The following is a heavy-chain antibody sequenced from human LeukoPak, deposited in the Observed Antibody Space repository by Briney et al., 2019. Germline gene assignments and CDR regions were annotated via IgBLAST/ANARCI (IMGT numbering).Heavy chain of an antibody. CDR1: GFTFSNAW. V-gene: IGHV3-15*01. CDR3: TTYRFPPRATTLDY. D-gene: IGHD1-26*01. J-gene: IGHJ4*02. CDR2: IKSKTDGGTT. Sequence: PGGSLRLSCAASGFTFSNAWMSWVRQAPGERLEWVGRIKSKTDGGTTDYAAPVKGRFTISRDDSKNTLYLQMNSLKTEDTAVYYCTTYRFPPRATTLDYWGQGTLVTVSS.